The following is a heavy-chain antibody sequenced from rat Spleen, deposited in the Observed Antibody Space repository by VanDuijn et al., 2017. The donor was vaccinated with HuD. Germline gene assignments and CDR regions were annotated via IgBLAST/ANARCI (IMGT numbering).Heavy chain of an antibody. D-gene: IGHD1-2*01. J-gene: IGHJ2*01. CDR2: ITNTGDTT. Sequence: EVQLVESDGGLVQPGRSLKLSCAASGFIFSDHYVAWVRQAPGKGLEWVASITNTGDTTYYPDSVKGRFTISRDNAKNTLYLQMDSLRSEDTATYYCARHGEQLFDYWGQGVMVTVSS. CDR1: GFIFSDHY. V-gene: IGHV5-25*01. CDR3: ARHGEQLFDY.